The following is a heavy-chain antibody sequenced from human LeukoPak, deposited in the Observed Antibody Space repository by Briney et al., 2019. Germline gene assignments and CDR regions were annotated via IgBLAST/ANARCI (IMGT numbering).Heavy chain of an antibody. CDR1: GFTVSSNY. CDR2: IYSGGST. D-gene: IGHD3-3*01. Sequence: GGSLRLSCAASGFTVSSNYMSWVRQAPGKGLEWVSVIYSGGSTYYADSVKGRFTISRDNSKNTLYLQMNSLRAEDTAVYYCAKVKSIFGVVPHFDYWGQGTLVTVSS. V-gene: IGHV3-66*01. CDR3: AKVKSIFGVVPHFDY. J-gene: IGHJ4*02.